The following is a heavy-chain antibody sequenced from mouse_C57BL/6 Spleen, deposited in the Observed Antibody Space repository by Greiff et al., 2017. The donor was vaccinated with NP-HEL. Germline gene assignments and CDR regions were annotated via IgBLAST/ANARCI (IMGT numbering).Heavy chain of an antibody. Sequence: EVQLQQSGPELVKPGASVKIPCKASGYTFTDYHMDWVKQSHGKSLEWIGDINPNNGGTIYNQKFKGKATLTVDKSSSTAYMELRSLTSEDTAVYYCARSYYDGSSYVDDWFAYWGQRTLVTVSA. J-gene: IGHJ3*01. CDR3: ARSYYDGSSYVDDWFAY. CDR1: GYTFTDYH. CDR2: INPNNGGT. V-gene: IGHV1-18*01. D-gene: IGHD1-1*01.